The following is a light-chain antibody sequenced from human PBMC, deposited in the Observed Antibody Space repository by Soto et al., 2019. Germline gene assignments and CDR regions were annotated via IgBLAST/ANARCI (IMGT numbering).Light chain of an antibody. CDR1: KVVGST. V-gene: IGKV3-15*01. CDR3: QQYNNWPLT. J-gene: IGKJ4*01. CDR2: GAS. Sequence: EIVMTQSPATLSVSPGERATPSAGPIKVVGSTLAWYQQKPGQAPRLLIYGASTRATGIPARFSGSGSGTEFTLTISSLQSEDFAVYYCQQYNNWPLTFGGGTKVEIK.